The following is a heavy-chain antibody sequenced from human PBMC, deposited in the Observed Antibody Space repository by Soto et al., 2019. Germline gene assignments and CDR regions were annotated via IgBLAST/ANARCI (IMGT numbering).Heavy chain of an antibody. CDR1: GFTFSGYA. CDR3: ARDRIATHVDYYYGFDV. D-gene: IGHD5-12*01. V-gene: IGHV3-30-3*01. CDR2: ISSDGSAK. Sequence: QVQLVESGGGVVQPGRSLRLSCAASGFTFSGYAMHWVRQAPGKGLEWVALISSDGSAKSYTGSVKGRFTISRDNSKNTLFLQTSSLTAGDTAVYFCARDRIATHVDYYYGFDVWGQGTTVTVSS. J-gene: IGHJ6*02.